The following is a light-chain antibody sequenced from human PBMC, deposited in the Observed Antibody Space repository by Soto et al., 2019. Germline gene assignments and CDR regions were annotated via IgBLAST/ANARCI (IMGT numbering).Light chain of an antibody. CDR2: DAS. J-gene: IGKJ4*01. CDR3: HQRSDWPST. V-gene: IGKV3-11*01. Sequence: EIVLTQSPATLSLSPGDRATLSCRASQSVRSYLAWYQQKPGQAPRLLLYDASNRATGIPARFSGSGSGTDFTLTIPSLEPEDFAVYYCHQRSDWPSTFGGGTKVEMK. CDR1: QSVRSY.